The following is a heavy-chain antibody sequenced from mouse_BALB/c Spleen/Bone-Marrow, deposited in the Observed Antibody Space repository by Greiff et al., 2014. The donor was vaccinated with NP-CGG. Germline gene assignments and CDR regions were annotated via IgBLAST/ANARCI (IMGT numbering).Heavy chain of an antibody. V-gene: IGHV1-14*01. J-gene: IGHJ4*01. Sequence: QLQESGPELVKPGASVKMSCKASGYTFTSYVMHWVKQKPGQGLEWIGYINPYNDGTKYNEKFKGKATLTSDKSSSTAYMELSGVTSEDSAVYYCASRSSYLYAMDYWGQGTSVTVSS. CDR3: ASRSSYLYAMDY. CDR2: INPYNDGT. D-gene: IGHD1-1*01. CDR1: GYTFTSYV.